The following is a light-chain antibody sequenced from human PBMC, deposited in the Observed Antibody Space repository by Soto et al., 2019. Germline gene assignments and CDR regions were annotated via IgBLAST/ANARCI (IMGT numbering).Light chain of an antibody. Sequence: QALLTQPPYASGTPGQRVTISCSGSISNIGSNTVNWYQHLPGTAPKLLIYSNNQLPSVVPDRFSGSKSGTSASLAISGLQSEDEADYYCAAWDDSLNGYVFGTGTKVTVL. CDR3: AAWDDSLNGYV. J-gene: IGLJ1*01. CDR1: ISNIGSNT. V-gene: IGLV1-44*01. CDR2: SNN.